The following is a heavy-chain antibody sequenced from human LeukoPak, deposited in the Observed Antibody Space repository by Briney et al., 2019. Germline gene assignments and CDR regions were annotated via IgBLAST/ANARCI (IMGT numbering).Heavy chain of an antibody. D-gene: IGHD3-10*01. J-gene: IGHJ5*02. Sequence: SQTLSLTCTVSGGSISSGDYYWSWIRQPPGKGLEWLGYISYSGSTYYNPSLKKRVTISLDTSNNQFSLKLSSVTAADTAVYYCARAVDYYGSGSYYKRWFDPWGQGTLVTVSS. CDR1: GGSISSGDYY. CDR3: ARAVDYYGSGSYYKRWFDP. V-gene: IGHV4-30-4*08. CDR2: ISYSGST.